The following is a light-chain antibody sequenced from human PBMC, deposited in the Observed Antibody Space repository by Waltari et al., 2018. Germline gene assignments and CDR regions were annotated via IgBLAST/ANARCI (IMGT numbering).Light chain of an antibody. J-gene: IGKJ1*01. CDR3: QQANSFPRT. CDR2: AAS. CDR1: QSINNW. V-gene: IGKV1-12*01. Sequence: DIQMTQSPSSVSASVGDRVTITCRPSQSINNWLAWYQQKPGKAPQLLISAASNLQSGVPSRFSGSRSGTDYTLTINSLQPEDSATYICQQANSFPRTFGRGTKVEIK.